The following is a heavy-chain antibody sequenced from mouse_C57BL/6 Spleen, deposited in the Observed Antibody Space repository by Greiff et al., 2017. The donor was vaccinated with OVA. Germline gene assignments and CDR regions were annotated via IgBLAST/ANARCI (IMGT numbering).Heavy chain of an antibody. CDR2: IDPNSGGT. CDR3: ARESNLDGGYAMDY. Sequence: QVQLQQPGAELVKPGASVKLSCKASGYTFTSYWMHWVKQRPGRGLEWIVRIDPNSGGTKYNEKFKSKATLTVDKPSSTAYMQLSSLTSEDSAVDYCARESNLDGGYAMDYWGQGTSVTVSS. CDR1: GYTFTSYW. J-gene: IGHJ4*01. V-gene: IGHV1-72*01. D-gene: IGHD2-5*01.